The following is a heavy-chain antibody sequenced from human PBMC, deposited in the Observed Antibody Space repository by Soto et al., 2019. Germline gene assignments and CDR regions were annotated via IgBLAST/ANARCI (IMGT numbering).Heavy chain of an antibody. Sequence: SVKVSCKXSRFTFTSSAVQWVRQARGQRLEWIGWIVVGSGNTNYAQKFQERVTITRDMSTSTAYMELSSLRSEDTAVYYCAAVAQRWLHVTFDYWGQGTLVTVSS. V-gene: IGHV1-58*01. CDR2: IVVGSGNT. CDR1: RFTFTSSA. D-gene: IGHD5-12*01. CDR3: AAVAQRWLHVTFDY. J-gene: IGHJ4*02.